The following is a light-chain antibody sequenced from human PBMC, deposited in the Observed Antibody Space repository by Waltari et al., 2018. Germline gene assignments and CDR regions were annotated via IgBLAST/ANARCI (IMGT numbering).Light chain of an antibody. Sequence: QSGLTQPASVSGSPGQSITISCTGTSSDVGNYNLVSWYQQYPGKAPKLMVYEVTKRTSGVSDRFSDSKSGNTASLTIYGLQSEDEADYYCCSYAGLGIYVFGTGTKVTVL. CDR3: CSYAGLGIYV. V-gene: IGLV2-23*02. J-gene: IGLJ1*01. CDR1: SSDVGNYNL. CDR2: EVT.